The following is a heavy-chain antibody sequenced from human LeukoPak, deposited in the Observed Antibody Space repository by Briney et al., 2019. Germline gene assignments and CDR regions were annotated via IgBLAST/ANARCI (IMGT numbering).Heavy chain of an antibody. J-gene: IGHJ6*03. D-gene: IGHD6-6*01. V-gene: IGHV1-2*02. Sequence: ASVKVSCKASGYTFTGYYMHWVRQAPGQGLEWMGWINPNSGGTNYAQKFQGRVTMTRDTSISTAYMELSRLRSDDTAVYYCARVAAARDYYFYYMGVWGKGTTVTVSS. CDR1: GYTFTGYY. CDR2: INPNSGGT. CDR3: ARVAAARDYYFYYMGV.